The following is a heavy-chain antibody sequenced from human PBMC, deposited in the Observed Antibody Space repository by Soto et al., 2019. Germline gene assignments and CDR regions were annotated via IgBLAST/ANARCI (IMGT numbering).Heavy chain of an antibody. CDR2: IYYSGST. CDR1: GGSVSSGSYY. V-gene: IGHV4-61*01. CDR3: ARDQGLRCGELSFDY. D-gene: IGHD3-10*01. Sequence: SETLSLTCTVSGGSVSSGSYYWSWIRQPPGKGLEWIGYIYYSGSTNYNPSLKSRVTISVDTSKNQFSLKLSSVTAADTAVYYCARDQGLRCGELSFDYWGQGTLVTVSS. J-gene: IGHJ4*02.